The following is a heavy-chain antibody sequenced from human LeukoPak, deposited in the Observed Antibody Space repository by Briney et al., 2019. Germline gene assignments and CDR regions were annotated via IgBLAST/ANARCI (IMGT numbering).Heavy chain of an antibody. CDR2: INHSGST. V-gene: IGHV4-34*01. D-gene: IGHD2-15*01. CDR1: GGSFSGYY. CDR3: ARRYCSGGSCYSDYCYMDV. Sequence: SETLSLTCAVYGGSFSGYYWSWIRQPPGKGLEWIGEINHSGSTNYNPSLKSRVTISVDTSKNQFSLKLSSVTAADTAVYYCARRYCSGGSCYSDYCYMDVWGKGTTVTVSS. J-gene: IGHJ6*03.